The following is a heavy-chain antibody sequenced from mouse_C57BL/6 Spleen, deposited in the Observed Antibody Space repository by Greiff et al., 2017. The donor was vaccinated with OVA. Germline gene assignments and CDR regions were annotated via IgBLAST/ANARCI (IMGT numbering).Heavy chain of an antibody. D-gene: IGHD1-1*01. CDR2: ISDGGSYT. V-gene: IGHV5-4*01. CDR3: ARERLYYYGSSYVEWYFDV. CDR1: GFTFSSYA. Sequence: EVMLVESGGGLVKPGGSLKLSCAASGFTFSSYAMSWVRQTPEKRLEWVATISDGGSYTYYPDNVKGRFTISRDNAKNNLYLQMSHLKSEDTAMYYCARERLYYYGSSYVEWYFDVWGTGTTVTVSS. J-gene: IGHJ1*03.